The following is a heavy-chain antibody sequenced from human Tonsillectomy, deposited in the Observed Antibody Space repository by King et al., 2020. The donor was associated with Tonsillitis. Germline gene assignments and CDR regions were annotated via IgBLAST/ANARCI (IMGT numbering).Heavy chain of an antibody. J-gene: IGHJ4*02. V-gene: IGHV3-73*02. CDR1: GFTFSGST. CDR2: IRSKANSYAT. Sequence: VQLVESGGGLVQPGGSLKLSCTASGFTFSGSTMIWVRQASGKGLEWVGRIRSKANSYATAYAASVKGRFTLSRDDSKITAHLQMNSLKTEDTAVYYCSLTKPGYSGGWYWGQGTLVTVPS. CDR3: SLTKPGYSGGWY. D-gene: IGHD6-19*01.